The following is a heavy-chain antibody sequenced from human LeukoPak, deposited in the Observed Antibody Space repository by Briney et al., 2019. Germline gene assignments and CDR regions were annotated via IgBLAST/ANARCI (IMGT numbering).Heavy chain of an antibody. D-gene: IGHD3-22*01. CDR1: GFTLSSYA. J-gene: IGHJ4*02. CDR2: TSGSGGST. V-gene: IGHV3-23*01. Sequence: PGGSLRLSCAASGFTLSSYAMSWVRQAPGKGLEWVSATSGSGGSTYYADSVKGRFTISRDNSKNTLYLQMNSLRAEDTAVYYCAKDPFTMIVVAGWGQGTLVTVSS. CDR3: AKDPFTMIVVAG.